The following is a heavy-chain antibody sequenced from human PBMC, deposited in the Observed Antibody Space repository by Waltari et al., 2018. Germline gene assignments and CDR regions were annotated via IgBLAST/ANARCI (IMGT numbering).Heavy chain of an antibody. CDR1: GFTFDDYA. CDR3: AKGGTFSCSSTSCYGYFDY. V-gene: IGHV3-9*03. Sequence: EVQLVESGGGLVQPGRSLRLSCAASGFTFDDYAMHWVRQAPGKGLEWCSGISWNSGSIGYADSVKGRFTISRDNAKNSLYLQMNSLRAEDMALYYCAKGGTFSCSSTSCYGYFDYWGQGTLVTVSS. J-gene: IGHJ4*02. D-gene: IGHD2-2*01. CDR2: ISWNSGSI.